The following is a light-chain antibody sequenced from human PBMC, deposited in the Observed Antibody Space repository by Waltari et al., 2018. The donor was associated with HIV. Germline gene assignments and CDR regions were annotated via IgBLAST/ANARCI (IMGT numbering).Light chain of an antibody. CDR2: EVT. J-gene: IGLJ3*02. CDR3: SSYGHSLRVL. V-gene: IGLV2-8*01. CDR1: SSDIGAYDS. Sequence: QSALTQPPSASGSLGQSVTISCTGSSSDIGAYDSVSWFQQHPRSAPKLLLYEVTRRASSVSDRFSGSRSVSTAFLTVAGLQPDDEATYFCSSYGHSLRVLFGGGTNVTGL.